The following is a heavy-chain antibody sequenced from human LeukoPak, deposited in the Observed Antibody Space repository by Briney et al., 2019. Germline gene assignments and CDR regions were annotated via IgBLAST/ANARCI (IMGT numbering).Heavy chain of an antibody. V-gene: IGHV4-59*01. D-gene: IGHD6-19*01. J-gene: IGHJ4*02. CDR3: ERDKGSGWDY. Sequence: SETLSLTCTVSGGSISSYYWSWIRQPPRKGLEWIGYIYYSGSTNYNPSLNSRITISVDTSKNQFSLKLSSVTAADTAVYYCERDKGSGWDYWGQGTLVSVSS. CDR2: IYYSGST. CDR1: GGSISSYY.